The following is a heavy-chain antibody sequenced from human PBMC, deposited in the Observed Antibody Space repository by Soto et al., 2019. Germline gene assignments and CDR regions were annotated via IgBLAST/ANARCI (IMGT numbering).Heavy chain of an antibody. CDR1: GFTFSSYA. CDR2: ISYDGSNK. D-gene: IGHD2-2*02. V-gene: IGHV3-30-3*01. Sequence: GGSLRLSCAASGFTFSSYAMHWVRQAPGKGLEWVAGISYDGSNKYYADSVKGRFTISRDNSKNTLYLQMNSLRAEDTAVYYCAREGYCSSTSCYKGLYYYYYGMDVWGQGTTVTVSS. J-gene: IGHJ6*02. CDR3: AREGYCSSTSCYKGLYYYYYGMDV.